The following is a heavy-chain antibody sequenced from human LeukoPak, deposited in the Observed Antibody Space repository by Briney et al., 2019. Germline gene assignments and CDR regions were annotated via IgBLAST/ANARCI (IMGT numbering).Heavy chain of an antibody. CDR1: GFTFSSYS. J-gene: IGHJ5*02. Sequence: PGGSLRLSCAASGFTFSSYSMNWVRQAPGKGLEWVSSISSSSSYIYYADSVKGRFTTSRDNAKNSLYLQMNSLRAEDTAVYYCASLGYCSGGSCYYSGNWFDPWGQGTLVTVSS. D-gene: IGHD2-15*01. CDR2: ISSSSSYI. V-gene: IGHV3-21*01. CDR3: ASLGYCSGGSCYYSGNWFDP.